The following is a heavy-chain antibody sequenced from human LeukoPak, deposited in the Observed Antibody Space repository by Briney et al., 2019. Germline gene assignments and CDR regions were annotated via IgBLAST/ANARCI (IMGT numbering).Heavy chain of an antibody. CDR3: AREGEDLSSGDEYDAFDI. V-gene: IGHV3-74*01. CDR2: INSDGSST. CDR1: GFTFSSYG. J-gene: IGHJ3*02. D-gene: IGHD2-15*01. Sequence: GGSLRLSCAASGFTFSSYGMHWVRQAPGKGLVWVSRINSDGSSTSYADSVKGRFTISRDNAKNTLYLQMNSPRVEDTAVYYCAREGEDLSSGDEYDAFDIWGQGTMVTVSS.